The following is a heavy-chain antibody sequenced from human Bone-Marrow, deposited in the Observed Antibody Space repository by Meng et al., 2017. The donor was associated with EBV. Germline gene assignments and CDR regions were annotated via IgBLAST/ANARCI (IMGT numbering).Heavy chain of an antibody. D-gene: IGHD6-19*01. CDR1: GSPFTGFF. CDR2: FKPKYGDT. Sequence: QVYLVKSGASVRKPRTSIKVSCTSSGSPFTGFFIHWMRQAPGQGLEWIGRFKPKYGDTKFAKKFQGRVTMTRDTTISTVYMEMTSLRSDDTAIYYCARDSSGPSYYFDYWGQGALVTVSS. CDR3: ARDSSGPSYYFDY. J-gene: IGHJ4*02. V-gene: IGHV1-2*06.